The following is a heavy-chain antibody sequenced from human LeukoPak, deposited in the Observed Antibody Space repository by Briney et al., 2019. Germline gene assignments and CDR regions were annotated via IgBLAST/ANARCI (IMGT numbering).Heavy chain of an antibody. CDR2: ISPHGDIE. D-gene: IGHD2-15*01. J-gene: IGHJ4*02. Sequence: GGSLRLSCAVSGFTFTTFGIPWVRQAPGKGLEWVAAISPHGDIEYYTDSVKGRFTISRDNSKSTPYLQMNSLRAEDTAVYYCAKDSGYCSGGRCYEFPEDYWGQGTLVTVSS. CDR1: GFTFTTFG. V-gene: IGHV3-30*18. CDR3: AKDSGYCSGGRCYEFPEDY.